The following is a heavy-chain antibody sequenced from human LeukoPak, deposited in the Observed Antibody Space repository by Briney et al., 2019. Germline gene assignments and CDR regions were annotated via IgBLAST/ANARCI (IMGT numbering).Heavy chain of an antibody. Sequence: SETLSLTCAASGGSISSSTYYWGWIRQPPGKGLEWVGNVYYSGSTYYNPSLKSRVTISIDTSKNQFSLRLSSVTAADTAVYYCARARGYCSVSSCYYFDYWGQGTLATVSS. CDR2: VYYSGST. CDR1: GGSISSSTYY. D-gene: IGHD2-15*01. J-gene: IGHJ4*02. CDR3: ARARGYCSVSSCYYFDY. V-gene: IGHV4-39*07.